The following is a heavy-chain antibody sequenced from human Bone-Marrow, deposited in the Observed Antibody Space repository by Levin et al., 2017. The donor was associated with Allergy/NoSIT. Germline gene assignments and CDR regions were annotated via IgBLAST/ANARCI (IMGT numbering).Heavy chain of an antibody. J-gene: IGHJ4*02. CDR2: ISYDGSNK. CDR1: GFTFSSYA. D-gene: IGHD3-10*01. CDR3: AGAICLWSVFDY. Sequence: PAGGSLRLSCAASGFTFSSYAMHWVRQAPGKGLEWVAVISYDGSNKYYADSVKGRFTISRDNSKNTLYLQMNSLRAEDTAVYYCAGAICLWSVFDYWGQGTLVTVSS. V-gene: IGHV3-30-3*01.